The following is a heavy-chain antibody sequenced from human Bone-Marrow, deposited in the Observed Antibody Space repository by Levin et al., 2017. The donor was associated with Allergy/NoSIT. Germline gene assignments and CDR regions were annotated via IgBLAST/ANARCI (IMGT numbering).Heavy chain of an antibody. J-gene: IGHJ6*02. CDR2: IIPFFDTA. Sequence: GGSLRLSCKASGGTFSSYVISWVRQAPGQGLEWMGGIIPFFDTANYAQKFQGRLTITADGPTSTAFMELTSLRSEDTAVYYCARTYYYDTGGYNNVADYYYYYAMNVWGQGTTVTVSS. CDR3: ARTYYYDTGGYNNVADYYYYYAMNV. V-gene: IGHV1-69*01. D-gene: IGHD3-22*01. CDR1: GGTFSSYV.